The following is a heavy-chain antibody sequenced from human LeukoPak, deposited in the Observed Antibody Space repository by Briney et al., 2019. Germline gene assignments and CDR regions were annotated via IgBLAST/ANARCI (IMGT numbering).Heavy chain of an antibody. D-gene: IGHD2-15*01. CDR2: TSYDGTDK. V-gene: IGHV3-30*03. Sequence: GGSLRLSCAASGFTFSSYVMHWVRQAPGKGLEWVAVTSYDGTDKYYADSVKGRFTILRDNSKNTLYLQMNSLRAEDTAVYYCVRGGESTWSWGQGTLVTVSS. J-gene: IGHJ5*02. CDR1: GFTFSSYV. CDR3: VRGGESTWS.